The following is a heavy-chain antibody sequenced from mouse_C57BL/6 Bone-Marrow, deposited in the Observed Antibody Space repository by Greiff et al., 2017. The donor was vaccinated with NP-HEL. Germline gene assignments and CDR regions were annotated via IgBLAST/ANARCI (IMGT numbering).Heavy chain of an antibody. CDR2: IYPGDGDT. Sequence: VQLQQSGPELVKPGASVKISCKASGYAFSSSWMNWVKQRPGKGLEWIGRIYPGDGDTNYNGKFKGKATLTADKSSSTAYMQLSSLTSEDSAVYFCARGFTTVVAPCYAMDYWGQGTSVTVSS. J-gene: IGHJ4*01. CDR3: ARGFTTVVAPCYAMDY. CDR1: GYAFSSSW. D-gene: IGHD1-1*01. V-gene: IGHV1-82*01.